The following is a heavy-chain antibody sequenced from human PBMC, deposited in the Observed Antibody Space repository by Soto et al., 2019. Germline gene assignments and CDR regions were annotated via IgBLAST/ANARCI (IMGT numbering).Heavy chain of an antibody. CDR1: GYTFTSYG. CDR3: ARDLPTMDV. Sequence: GAPGKAPSKASGYTFTSYGISWVRQAPGQGLEWMGWIRAYNGNTNYAQKLQGRVTMTTDTSTSTAYMELRSLRSDDTAVYYCARDLPTMDVWGQGTTVTVSS. V-gene: IGHV1-18*01. CDR2: IRAYNGNT. J-gene: IGHJ6*02.